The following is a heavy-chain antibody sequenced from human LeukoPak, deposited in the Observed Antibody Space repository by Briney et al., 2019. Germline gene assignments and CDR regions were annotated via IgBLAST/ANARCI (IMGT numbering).Heavy chain of an antibody. CDR1: GFTFSDYY. D-gene: IGHD1-1*01. J-gene: IGHJ4*02. CDR2: ISSSGSTI. Sequence: GGSLRLSCAASGFTFSDYYMSWIRQVRGRGLEWVSYISSSGSTIYYADSVKGRFTISRDNAKNSLYLQMNSLRAEDTAVYYCAREELEAFDYWGQGTLVTVSS. CDR3: AREELEAFDY. V-gene: IGHV3-11*01.